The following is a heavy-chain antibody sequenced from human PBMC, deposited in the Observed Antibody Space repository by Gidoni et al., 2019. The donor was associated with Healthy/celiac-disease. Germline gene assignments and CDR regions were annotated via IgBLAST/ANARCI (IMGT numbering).Heavy chain of an antibody. Sequence: QVTWKEPGPVLVKPTETLTLTCTVSGFSLSNARMGVSWIRQPPGKALEWLAHIFSNDEKSYSTSLKSRLTISKDTSKSQVVLTMTNMDPVDTATYYCARIARGPFRLDGMDVWGQGTTVTVSS. CDR3: ARIARGPFRLDGMDV. V-gene: IGHV2-26*01. J-gene: IGHJ6*02. CDR2: IFSNDEK. CDR1: GFSLSNARMG. D-gene: IGHD3-9*01.